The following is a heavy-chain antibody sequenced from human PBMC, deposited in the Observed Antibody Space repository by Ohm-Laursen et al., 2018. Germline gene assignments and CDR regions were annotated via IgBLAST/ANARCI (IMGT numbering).Heavy chain of an antibody. CDR2: LNPTRGGT. D-gene: IGHD3-10*01. CDR1: GYTFTDYY. J-gene: IGHJ4*02. V-gene: IGHV1-46*01. CDR3: ARDWGLYGERTMVRADH. Sequence: SSVKVSCKASGYTFTDYYIHWVRQAPGQGFEWMGILNPTRGGTRTSLSQRFQDRVTMTRDMSTSTAYMELSSLRSDDTAVYYCARDWGLYGERTMVRADHWGQGTLVTVSS.